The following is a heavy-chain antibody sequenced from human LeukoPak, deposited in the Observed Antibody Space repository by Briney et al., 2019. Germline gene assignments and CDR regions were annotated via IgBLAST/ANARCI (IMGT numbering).Heavy chain of an antibody. Sequence: PSETLSLTCAVYGGSFSGYYWSWIRQPPGKGLEWIGEINHSGSTNYNPSLKSRVTISVDTSKNQFSLKLSSVTAADTAVYYCARVYSTTRDYYYYGMDVWGQGTTVTVSS. D-gene: IGHD6-13*01. V-gene: IGHV4-34*01. CDR1: GGSFSGYY. CDR2: INHSGST. J-gene: IGHJ6*02. CDR3: ARVYSTTRDYYYYGMDV.